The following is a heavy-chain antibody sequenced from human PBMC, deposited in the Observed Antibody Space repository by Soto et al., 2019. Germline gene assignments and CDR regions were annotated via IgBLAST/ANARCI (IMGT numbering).Heavy chain of an antibody. J-gene: IGHJ4*02. CDR1: GGSISSGGYY. D-gene: IGHD1-1*01. CDR2: IYYSGST. V-gene: IGHV4-61*08. CDR3: ARLDLLDIDY. Sequence: PSETLSLTCTVSGGSISSGGYYWSWIRQHPGKGLEWIGYIYYSGSTNYNPSLKSRVTISVDTSKNQFSLKLSSVTAADTAVYYCARLDLLDIDYWGQGTLVTVSS.